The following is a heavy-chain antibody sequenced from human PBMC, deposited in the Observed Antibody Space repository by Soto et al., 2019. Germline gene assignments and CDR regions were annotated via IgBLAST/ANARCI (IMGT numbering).Heavy chain of an antibody. Sequence: QVQLVQSGAEVRQPASSVKVSCKTSGGTFSSYAISWVRQAPGQGLEWMGGIVPIVDTSTYAQKFQGRVTITADHSTTTVYMELSRLRSDATAVFYCVMVVAIPGYPDHWGQGTLVSVSS. J-gene: IGHJ4*02. CDR2: IVPIVDTS. CDR1: GGTFSSYA. V-gene: IGHV1-69*12. CDR3: VMVVAIPGYPDH. D-gene: IGHD2-15*01.